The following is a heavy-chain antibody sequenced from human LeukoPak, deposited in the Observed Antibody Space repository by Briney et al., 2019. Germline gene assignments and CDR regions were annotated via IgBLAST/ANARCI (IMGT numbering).Heavy chain of an antibody. D-gene: IGHD2-2*01. CDR3: ARDLRYCSSTSCSRDAFDI. J-gene: IGHJ3*02. Sequence: ASVKVSCKASGGTFSSYAISWVRQAPGQGLEWKGGIIPIFGTANYAQKFQGRVTITADESTSTAYMELSSLRSEDTAVYYCARDLRYCSSTSCSRDAFDIWGQGTMVTVSS. CDR1: GGTFSSYA. V-gene: IGHV1-69*13. CDR2: IIPIFGTA.